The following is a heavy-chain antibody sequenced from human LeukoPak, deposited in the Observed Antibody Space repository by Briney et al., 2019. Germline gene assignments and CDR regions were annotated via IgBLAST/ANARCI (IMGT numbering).Heavy chain of an antibody. D-gene: IGHD5-24*01. CDR2: ISAYNGNT. V-gene: IGHV1-18*01. CDR1: GYTFTSYG. CDR3: ARDPGLIRFDP. Sequence: ASVKVSGKASGYTFTSYGISWVRRAPGQGLEWMGWISAYNGNTNYAQKPQGRVTMTTGTSTSTAYMGLRSLRSDDTAVYYCARDPGLIRFDPWGQGTLVTVSS. J-gene: IGHJ5*02.